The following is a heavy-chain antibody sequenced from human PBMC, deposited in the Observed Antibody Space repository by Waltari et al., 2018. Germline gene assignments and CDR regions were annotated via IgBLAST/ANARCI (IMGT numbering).Heavy chain of an antibody. J-gene: IGHJ4*02. CDR1: GGSISNNY. V-gene: IGHV4-4*07. Sequence: QLQLQESGPGLVKPSETLSLICAVSGGSISNNYWNWIRQPPGKGLEWIGRISGSGGSTDSNPFLNSRVTISTDLSNNQFSLNLTSVTAADTAVYYCAGDYGKSGLDGFDYWGQGVLVTVSS. D-gene: IGHD4-17*01. CDR2: ISGSGGST. CDR3: AGDYGKSGLDGFDY.